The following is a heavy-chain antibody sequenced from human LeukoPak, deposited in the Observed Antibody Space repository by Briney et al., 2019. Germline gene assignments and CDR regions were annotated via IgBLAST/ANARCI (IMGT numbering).Heavy chain of an antibody. D-gene: IGHD6-13*01. J-gene: IGHJ3*02. CDR1: GYTFTSYY. CDR3: AREGGIAAAGADAFDI. CDR2: ISAYNGNT. V-gene: IGHV1-18*04. Sequence: ASVKVSCKASGYTFTSYYMHWVRQAPGQGLEWMGWISAYNGNTNYAQKLQGRVTMTTDTSTSTAYMELRSLRSDDTAVYYCAREGGIAAAGADAFDIWGQGTMVTVSS.